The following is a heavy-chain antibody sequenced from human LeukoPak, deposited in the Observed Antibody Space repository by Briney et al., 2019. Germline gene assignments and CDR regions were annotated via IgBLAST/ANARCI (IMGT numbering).Heavy chain of an antibody. CDR3: ANGGCSSTSCYRHFDY. D-gene: IGHD2-2*01. J-gene: IGHJ4*02. Sequence: GGSLRLSCAASGFTFSSYSMNWVRQAPGKGLEWVSSISSSSSYINYADSVRGRFTISRDNAKNSLFLQMDSLRGEDTAVYYCANGGCSSTSCYRHFDYWGQGTLVTVSS. CDR1: GFTFSSYS. CDR2: ISSSSSYI. V-gene: IGHV3-21*01.